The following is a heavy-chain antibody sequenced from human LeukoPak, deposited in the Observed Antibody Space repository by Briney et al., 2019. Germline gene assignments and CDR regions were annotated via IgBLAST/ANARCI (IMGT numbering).Heavy chain of an antibody. CDR3: GRDLLGCSGGASYSSDY. CDR2: VSGDSTNT. Sequence: ASVTVSCKASGYIFTNYGITWVRQAPGQRLEWMGWVSGDSTNTNLAQRFQDRVTMTTDTSTNTAYMELRSLTSDDTAVYYCGRDLLGCSGGASYSSDYWGRGTLVTVSS. CDR1: GYIFTNYG. D-gene: IGHD2-15*01. J-gene: IGHJ4*02. V-gene: IGHV1-18*01.